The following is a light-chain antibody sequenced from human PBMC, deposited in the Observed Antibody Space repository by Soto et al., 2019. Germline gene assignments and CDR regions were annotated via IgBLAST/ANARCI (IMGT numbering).Light chain of an antibody. V-gene: IGKV3-15*01. J-gene: IGKJ2*01. Sequence: EIVMTQSPSTLSVSPGERATVSCRASQSVSSNLAWYQQKPGQAPRLLIYGASTMATGIPARFSGSGSGTEFTLTIGRLQSEDFAVYCCQHYNNWPRTFGQGTKLEIK. CDR1: QSVSSN. CDR3: QHYNNWPRT. CDR2: GAS.